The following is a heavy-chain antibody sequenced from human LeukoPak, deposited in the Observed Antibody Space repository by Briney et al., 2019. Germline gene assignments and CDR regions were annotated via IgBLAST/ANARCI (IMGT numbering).Heavy chain of an antibody. CDR1: GFTFSTYG. CDR2: IWYDGSNK. Sequence: SGRSLRLSCAASGFTFSTYGIHWVRQAPGKGLEWVAVIWYDGSNKYYADSVKGRFTISRDNSKNTLYLQMNSLRAEDTAVYYCARDRGYYYYGMDAWGQGTTVTVSS. V-gene: IGHV3-33*01. CDR3: ARDRGYYYYGMDA. J-gene: IGHJ6*02.